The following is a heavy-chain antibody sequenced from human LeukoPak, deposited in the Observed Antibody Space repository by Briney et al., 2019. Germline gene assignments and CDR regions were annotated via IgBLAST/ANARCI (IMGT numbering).Heavy chain of an antibody. CDR3: SGAGDYYYYGMDV. Sequence: GGSLRLSCAASGFTFSSYAMHWVREAPGKGLEWEALISFDGTNKYYADSGKGRFTISRDNSKNTLYLQMSSLRPEDTAVYFCSGAGDYYYYGMDVWGQGTTVTVSS. CDR2: ISFDGTNK. CDR1: GFTFSSYA. D-gene: IGHD1-1*01. V-gene: IGHV3-30-3*01. J-gene: IGHJ6*02.